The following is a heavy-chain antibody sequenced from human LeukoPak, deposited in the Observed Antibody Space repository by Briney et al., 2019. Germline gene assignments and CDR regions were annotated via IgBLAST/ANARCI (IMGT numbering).Heavy chain of an antibody. V-gene: IGHV3-30*18. J-gene: IGHJ4*02. Sequence: PGGSLRLSCAASGFTFSSYGMHWVRQAPGKGLEWVAVISYDGSNKYYADSVKGRFTISRDNSKNTLYLQMNSLRAEDTAVYYCAKSLNYYDSSGYYWDWGQGTLVTVSS. D-gene: IGHD3-22*01. CDR2: ISYDGSNK. CDR1: GFTFSSYG. CDR3: AKSLNYYDSSGYYWD.